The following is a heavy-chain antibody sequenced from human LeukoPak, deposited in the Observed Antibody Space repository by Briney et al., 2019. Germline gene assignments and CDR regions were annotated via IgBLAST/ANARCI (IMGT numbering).Heavy chain of an antibody. Sequence: GSLRLSCAASGFIFSNYAMSWVRQVPGRGLEWVSTISSRGDSTYVADSVKGRFTISRDNSKNSLYLQMNTVRAEDTAVYYCVKGPRPDITVAHTVEDWGQGTLVTVSS. CDR2: ISSRGDST. CDR1: GFIFSNYA. CDR3: VKGPRPDITVAHTVED. J-gene: IGHJ4*02. D-gene: IGHD6-19*01. V-gene: IGHV3-23*01.